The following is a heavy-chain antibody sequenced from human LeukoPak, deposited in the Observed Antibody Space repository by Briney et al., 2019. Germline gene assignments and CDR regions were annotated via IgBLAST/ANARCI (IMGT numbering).Heavy chain of an antibody. D-gene: IGHD3-9*01. J-gene: IGHJ4*02. CDR1: REFQTAYK. V-gene: IGHV4-59*01. CDR2: VYYSGST. CDR3: ARGRSDILTAYYI. Sequence: SETLSFTCSVSREFQTAYKWTWIRQSPGGGLEFIGYVYYSGSTVYNPSLSSRVTMPIDMSKKQFSLNLNFVTPADTAVYYCARGRSDILTAYYIWGQGTLVTVSS.